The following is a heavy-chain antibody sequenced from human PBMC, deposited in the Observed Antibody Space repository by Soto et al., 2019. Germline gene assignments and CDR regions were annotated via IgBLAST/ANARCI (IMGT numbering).Heavy chain of an antibody. V-gene: IGHV1-18*04. CDR1: GYSFTTYG. J-gene: IGHJ4*01. CDR3: ARHRFNCDDDSVYYCMDD. Sequence: ASVKVSCKASGYSFTTYGISWVRQAPGQGPEWMGWISGHNGNTNHTQSLQGRVNMTTDTPRNTAYMELRSLRSDDTAVYYCARHRFNCDDDSVYYCMDDWGQGTLVTVSS. D-gene: IGHD3-22*01. CDR2: ISGHNGNT.